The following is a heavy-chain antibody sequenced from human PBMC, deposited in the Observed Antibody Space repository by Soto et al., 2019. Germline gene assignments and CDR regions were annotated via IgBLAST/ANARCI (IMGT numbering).Heavy chain of an antibody. V-gene: IGHV4-31*03. J-gene: IGHJ4*02. Sequence: QVQLQESGPGLVKPSQTLSLTCTVSGGSISSGGYYWSWIRQHPGKGLEWIGYIYYSGSTYYNPSLKRRVTISVDTSKNQFSLKRSSVTAADTAVYYCASGRWYDNFFDYWGQGTLVTVSS. CDR1: GGSISSGGYY. CDR3: ASGRWYDNFFDY. D-gene: IGHD2-15*01. CDR2: IYYSGST.